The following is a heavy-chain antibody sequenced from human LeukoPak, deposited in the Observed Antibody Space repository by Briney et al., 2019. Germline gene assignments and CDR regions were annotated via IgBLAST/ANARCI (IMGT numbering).Heavy chain of an antibody. CDR2: IRSKAYGGTT. J-gene: IGHJ5*02. CDR1: GFTFGDYA. V-gene: IGHV3-49*04. D-gene: IGHD3-10*01. Sequence: GGSLRLSCTASGFTFGDYAMSWVRQAPGKGLEWVGFIRSKAYGGTTEYAASVKGRLTISRDDSKSIAYLQMNSLKTEDTAVYYCTRVTLYYGSGSYYWLDPWGQGTLVTVSS. CDR3: TRVTLYYGSGSYYWLDP.